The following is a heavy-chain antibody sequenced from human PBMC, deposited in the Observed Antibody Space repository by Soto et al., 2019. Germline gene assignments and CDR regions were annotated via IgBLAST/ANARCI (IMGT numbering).Heavy chain of an antibody. D-gene: IGHD3-3*01. J-gene: IGHJ6*03. CDR3: ARAMYYDFWSGYSTFVERRIDYMDV. Sequence: GSLRLSCAASGFTFSSYSMNWVRQAPGKGLEWVSYISSSSSTIYYADSVKGRFTISRDNAKNSLYLQMNSLRAEDTAVYYCARAMYYDFWSGYSTFVERRIDYMDVWGKGTTVTVSS. CDR1: GFTFSSYS. CDR2: ISSSSSTI. V-gene: IGHV3-48*01.